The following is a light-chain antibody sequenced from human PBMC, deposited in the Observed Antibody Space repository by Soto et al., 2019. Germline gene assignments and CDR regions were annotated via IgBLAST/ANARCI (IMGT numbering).Light chain of an antibody. CDR2: EVS. J-gene: IGLJ2*01. CDR1: SSDVGSYNL. V-gene: IGLV2-23*02. CDR3: CSYAGSNALL. Sequence: QSALTQPASVSGSPGQLITISCTGTSSDVGSYNLVSWYQQHPGKAPKVLIYEVSNRPSGVSDRFSGSKTGNTASLTISGLQAEDEADYFCCSYAGSNALLFGGGTKLTVL.